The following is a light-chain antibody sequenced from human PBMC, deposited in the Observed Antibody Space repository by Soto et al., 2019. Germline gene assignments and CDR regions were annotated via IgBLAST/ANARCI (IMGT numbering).Light chain of an antibody. V-gene: IGLV2-8*01. Sequence: QSVLTQPPSASGSPGQSVALSCTGTSSDVGGYNYVSWYQQHPGKAPKLMIYEVNKRPSGVPDRFSGSKSGNTASLTVSGLQAEDEADYYCGSYAGSSNVFGTGTKLTVL. J-gene: IGLJ1*01. CDR3: GSYAGSSNV. CDR2: EVN. CDR1: SSDVGGYNY.